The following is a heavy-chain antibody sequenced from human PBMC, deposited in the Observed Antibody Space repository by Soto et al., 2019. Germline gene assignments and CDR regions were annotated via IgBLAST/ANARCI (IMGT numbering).Heavy chain of an antibody. J-gene: IGHJ6*02. Sequence: QVQLVQSGAEVRKSGSSVKVSCKAAGGTFSDYALSWVRQAPGQGLEWMGGIIPMFATTNYAQKFQGRVTIPPDDSATTAHMELSSLKSEDTAVYYCARGRGIGFSSTWNIYWYYNMDVWGQGTTVTVSS. CDR2: IIPMFATT. CDR3: ARGRGIGFSSTWNIYWYYNMDV. V-gene: IGHV1-69*01. D-gene: IGHD6-13*01. CDR1: GGTFSDYA.